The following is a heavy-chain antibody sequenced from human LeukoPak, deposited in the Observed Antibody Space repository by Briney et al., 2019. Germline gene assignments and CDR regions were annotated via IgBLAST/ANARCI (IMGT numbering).Heavy chain of an antibody. CDR2: INPNSGGT. J-gene: IGHJ5*02. D-gene: IGHD3-16*01. Sequence: ALVKVSCKASGYTFTDYYMHWVRQAPGQGLEWMGWINPNSGGTNYAQKFQGRVTMTEDTSTDTAYMELSSLRSEDTAVYYCATRPTGRNWFDPWGQGTLVTVSS. CDR1: GYTFTDYY. V-gene: IGHV1-2*02. CDR3: ATRPTGRNWFDP.